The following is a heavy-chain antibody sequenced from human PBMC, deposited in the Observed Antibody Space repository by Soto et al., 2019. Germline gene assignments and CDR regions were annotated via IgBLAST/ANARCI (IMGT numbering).Heavy chain of an antibody. CDR1: GGTFSSYT. CDR2: IIPILGIA. V-gene: IGHV1-69*08. D-gene: IGHD2-15*01. J-gene: IGHJ5*02. CDR3: ARDSPLHCSGGSCCSGSYWFDP. Sequence: QVQLVQSGAEVKKPGSSVKVSCKASGGTFSSYTISWVRQAPGQGLEWMGRIIPILGIANYAQKFQGRVTITGEKSTTTAYMELGSLRSEDTAVYYCARDSPLHCSGGSCCSGSYWFDPWGQGTLVTVSS.